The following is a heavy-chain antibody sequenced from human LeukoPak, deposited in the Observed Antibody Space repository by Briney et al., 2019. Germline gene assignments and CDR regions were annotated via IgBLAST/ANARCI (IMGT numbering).Heavy chain of an antibody. CDR2: ISGSGGST. D-gene: IGHD6-13*01. J-gene: IGHJ6*03. V-gene: IGHV3-23*01. CDR1: GFTFSSYG. CDR3: AKGYSSKLYYYYMDV. Sequence: GGTLRPSCAASGFTFSSYGMSWVRQAPGKGLEWVSAISGSGGSTYYADSVKGRFTISRDNSKNTLYLQMNSLRAEDTAVYYCAKGYSSKLYYYYMDVWGKGTMVTVSS.